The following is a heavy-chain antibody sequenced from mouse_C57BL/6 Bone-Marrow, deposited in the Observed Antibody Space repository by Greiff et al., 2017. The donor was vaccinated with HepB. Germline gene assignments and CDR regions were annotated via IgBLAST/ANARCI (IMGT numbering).Heavy chain of an antibody. CDR1: GFTFSDFY. Sequence: DVKLVESGGGLVQSGRSLRLSCATSGFTFSDFYMEWVRQAPGKGLEWIAASRNKANDYTTEYSASVKGRFIVSRDTSQSILYLQMNALRAEDTALYYCARGGNYEDYAMEYWGQGTSVTVSS. CDR3: ARGGNYEDYAMEY. CDR2: SRNKANDYTT. J-gene: IGHJ4*01. V-gene: IGHV7-1*01. D-gene: IGHD1-1*01.